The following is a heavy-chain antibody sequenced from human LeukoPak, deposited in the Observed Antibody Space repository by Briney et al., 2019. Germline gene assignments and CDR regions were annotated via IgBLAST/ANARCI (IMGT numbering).Heavy chain of an antibody. CDR3: ARDNAYYGMDV. CDR2: ISAYNGNT. J-gene: IGHJ6*02. Sequence: ASVKVSCKASGYTFTSYGISWVRQAPGQGLEWMGWISAYNGNTNYAQKLQGRVTMTTDTSTGTAYMELRSLRSDDTAVYYCARDNAYYGMDVWGQGTTVTVSS. CDR1: GYTFTSYG. V-gene: IGHV1-18*01.